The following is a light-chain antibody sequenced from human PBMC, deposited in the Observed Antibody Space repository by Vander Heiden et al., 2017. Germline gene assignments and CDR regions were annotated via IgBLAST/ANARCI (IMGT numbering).Light chain of an antibody. CDR3: QAWDSSTVG. CDR2: EDS. CDR1: KLGDEY. Sequence: SYELTQPPSVSVSPGQTASITCSGDKLGDEYVCWYQQKPGQSPVRGIYEDSKRPSGIPERFSGSNSGKKATLTISGTQPMYEADDYCQAWDSSTVGCGGGTKLTVL. V-gene: IGLV3-1*01. J-gene: IGLJ2*01.